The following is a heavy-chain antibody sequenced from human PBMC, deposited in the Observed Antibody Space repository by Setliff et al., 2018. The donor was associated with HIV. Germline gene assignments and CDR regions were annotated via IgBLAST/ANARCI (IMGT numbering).Heavy chain of an antibody. D-gene: IGHD3-10*01. J-gene: IGHJ3*02. CDR3: ARAPNRIGNMVRGVSRAYDI. Sequence: SETLSLTCAVYGGSFGGHYWSWIRQPPGKGLEWIGETDRNGNTNYNPSLKSRVTISVDTSKNQFSLKLSSVTAADTGLYFCARAPNRIGNMVRGVSRAYDIWGQGTMVTVS. CDR2: TDRNGNT. V-gene: IGHV4-34*01. CDR1: GGSFGGHY.